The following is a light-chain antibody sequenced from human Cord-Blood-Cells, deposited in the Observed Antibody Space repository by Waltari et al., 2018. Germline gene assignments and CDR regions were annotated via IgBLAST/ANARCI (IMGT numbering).Light chain of an antibody. CDR1: QSVSSY. J-gene: IGKJ4*01. CDR2: DAS. Sequence: EIVLTQSPATLSLSPGERATLSCSASQSVSSYLAWYQQKPGQAPRLLIYDASNSATGIPARFSGSGSGTDFTLTISSLEPEDFAVYYCQQRSNWLTFGGGTKVEIK. CDR3: QQRSNWLT. V-gene: IGKV3-11*01.